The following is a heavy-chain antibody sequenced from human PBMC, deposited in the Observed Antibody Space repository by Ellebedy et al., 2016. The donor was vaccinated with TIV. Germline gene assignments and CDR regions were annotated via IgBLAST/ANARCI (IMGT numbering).Heavy chain of an antibody. CDR2: IYYSGST. V-gene: IGHV4-59*01. Sequence: SETLSLTXTVSGGSISSYYWSWIRQPPGKGLEWIGYIYYSGSTNYNPSLKSRVTISVDTSKNQFSLKLSSVTAADTAVYYCAREIAGYCSSTSCPFLHWFDPWGQGTLVTVSS. CDR1: GGSISSYY. D-gene: IGHD2-2*01. CDR3: AREIAGYCSSTSCPFLHWFDP. J-gene: IGHJ5*02.